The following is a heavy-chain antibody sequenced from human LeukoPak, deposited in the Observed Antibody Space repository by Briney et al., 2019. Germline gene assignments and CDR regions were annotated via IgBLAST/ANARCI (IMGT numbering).Heavy chain of an antibody. CDR2: IYYSGST. J-gene: IGHJ6*03. V-gene: IGHV4-59*08. D-gene: IGHD5-18*01. CDR1: GGSISSYY. Sequence: SETLSLTCTVSGGSISSYYWSWIRQPPGKGLEWIGYIYYSGSTNYNPSLKSRVTISVDTSKNQFSLKLSSVTAADTAVYYCARRVTSVSPPYYYYYMDVWGKGTTVTVSS. CDR3: ARRVTSVSPPYYYYYMDV.